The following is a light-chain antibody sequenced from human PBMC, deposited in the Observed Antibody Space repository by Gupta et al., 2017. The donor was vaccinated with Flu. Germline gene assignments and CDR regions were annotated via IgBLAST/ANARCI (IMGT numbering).Light chain of an antibody. CDR1: QSVTSGH. Sequence: ERATLSCRASQSVTSGHLGWYQQKPGQAPRLLIYGASNRAPGIPDRFSGSGSGTDFTLTISRLEPEDFAVYFCQQYGVSMYTFGQGTKVEIK. V-gene: IGKV3-20*01. J-gene: IGKJ2*01. CDR3: QQYGVSMYT. CDR2: GAS.